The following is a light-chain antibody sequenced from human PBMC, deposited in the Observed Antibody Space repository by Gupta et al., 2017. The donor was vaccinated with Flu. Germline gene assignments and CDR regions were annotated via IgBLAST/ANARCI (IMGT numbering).Light chain of an antibody. Sequence: SSALTQPPSVSVSPGQTARITCSGDTLSNQYVYWYQQKPGQAPVLVIYKDVESPSGIPGRFSGSSYGTTVTLTISGVQAEDEADYYCQSAGSSRSYVLFGGGTKLTVL. J-gene: IGLJ2*01. CDR1: TLSNQY. V-gene: IGLV3-25*02. CDR2: KDV. CDR3: QSAGSSRSYVL.